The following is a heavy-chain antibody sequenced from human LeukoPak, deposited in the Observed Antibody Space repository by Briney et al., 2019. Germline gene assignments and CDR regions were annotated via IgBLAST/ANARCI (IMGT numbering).Heavy chain of an antibody. CDR1: GGSISSYY. CDR2: IYYSGST. J-gene: IGHJ4*02. V-gene: IGHV4-59*01. CDR3: ARSRGAYYDFSSGYYDY. Sequence: SETLSLTCTVSGGSISSYYWSWIRQPPGKGLEWIGYIYYSGSTNYNPSLKSRVTISVDTSKNQFSLKLSSVTAADTAVYYCARSRGAYYDFSSGYYDYWGQGTLVTVSS. D-gene: IGHD3-3*01.